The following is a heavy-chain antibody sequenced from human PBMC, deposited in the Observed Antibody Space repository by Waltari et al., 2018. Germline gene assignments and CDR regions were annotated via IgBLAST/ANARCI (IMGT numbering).Heavy chain of an antibody. D-gene: IGHD1-1*01. CDR3: AAPGNWNPGWFDP. CDR2: VDPGDGET. V-gene: IGHV1-69-2*01. J-gene: IGHJ5*02. CDR1: GYTFTDYY. Sequence: EVQLVQSGAEVKKPGATVKISCKVSGYTFTDYYMHWVQQAPGKGLEWMGRVDPGDGETIDGERCQGRVTITADTSTDTAYMELSSLGSEDTAVYYCAAPGNWNPGWFDPWGQGTLVTVSS.